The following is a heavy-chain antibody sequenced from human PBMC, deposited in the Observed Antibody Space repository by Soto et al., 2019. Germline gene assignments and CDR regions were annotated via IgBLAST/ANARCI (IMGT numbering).Heavy chain of an antibody. CDR1: GGSFSGYY. D-gene: IGHD2-2*01. CDR2: IKHSGST. Sequence: SETLCLTCAVYGGSFSGYYWSWIRKPPGKGLEWIGEIKHSGSTNYNPSLKSRVTISIDTSKNQFSLKLSSVTAADTAVYYCARGGVGYCRSTSCPLLDYWGQGILVTVSS. J-gene: IGHJ4*02. CDR3: ARGGVGYCRSTSCPLLDY. V-gene: IGHV4-34*01.